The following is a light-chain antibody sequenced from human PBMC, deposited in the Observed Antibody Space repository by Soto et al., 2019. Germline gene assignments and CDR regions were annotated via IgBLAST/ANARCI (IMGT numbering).Light chain of an antibody. CDR1: QDLNSW. CDR3: QQTNSFPPT. V-gene: IGKV1-12*01. CDR2: TSS. Sequence: DIQMTQSPSSVSASVGDRVTITCRASQDLNSWLAWYQQKPGKAPNLLIYTSSTLQSGVPSRFSGSGSGTDFTLTISSLQPEDFATYYCQQTNSFPPTFGGGTTVEIK. J-gene: IGKJ4*01.